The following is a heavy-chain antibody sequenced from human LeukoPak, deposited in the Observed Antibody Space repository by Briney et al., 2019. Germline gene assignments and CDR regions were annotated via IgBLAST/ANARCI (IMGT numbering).Heavy chain of an antibody. CDR3: ARGPYDHSLSHFDY. J-gene: IGHJ4*02. D-gene: IGHD5-12*01. CDR2: VSGGGVST. Sequence: GGSLRLSCAASGFTFSNYAMSWVRQAPGKGLEWVSTVSGGGVSTYSADSVKGRFTISRDNSKNTLYLQMDSLRAEDTAVYYCARGPYDHSLSHFDYWGQGTLVTVSS. V-gene: IGHV3-23*01. CDR1: GFTFSNYA.